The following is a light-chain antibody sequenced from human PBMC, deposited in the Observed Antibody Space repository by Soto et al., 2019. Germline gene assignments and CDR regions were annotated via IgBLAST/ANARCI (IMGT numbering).Light chain of an antibody. CDR1: GSNIGSNT. CDR3: AAWDDSLNGPV. J-gene: IGLJ3*02. V-gene: IGLV1-44*01. Sequence: QSVLTQPPSASGTPGQSVTISCSGGGSNIGSNTVNWYQQLPGTAPKLLIYTNNQRPSGVPDRFSGSKSGTSASLAISGLQSEDEADYHCAAWDDSLNGPVFGGGTKVTVL. CDR2: TNN.